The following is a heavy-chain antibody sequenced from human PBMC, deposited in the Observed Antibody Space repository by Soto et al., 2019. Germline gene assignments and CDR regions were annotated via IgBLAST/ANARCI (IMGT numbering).Heavy chain of an antibody. Sequence: GASVKVSFKASGYTFSGFYMHWVRQAPGQGREGMGWINPTSGGTKSAEKFQGRVTMTRDTSISTAYMELRRLTSDDTAVYYCASAAVPGTAGLDFWGQGTQVTVSS. CDR3: ASAAVPGTAGLDF. D-gene: IGHD6-19*01. CDR2: INPTSGGT. CDR1: GYTFSGFY. V-gene: IGHV1-2*02. J-gene: IGHJ4*02.